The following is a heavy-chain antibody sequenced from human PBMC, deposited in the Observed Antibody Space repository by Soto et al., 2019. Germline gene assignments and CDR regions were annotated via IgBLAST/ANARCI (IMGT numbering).Heavy chain of an antibody. Sequence: GGSLRLSCAASGFTFSSYGMHWVRQAPGKGLEWVAVISYDGSNKYYADSVKGRFTISRDNSKNTLYLQMNSLRAEDTAVYSCAKDGSGIWYFDLWGRGTLVTVSS. V-gene: IGHV3-30*18. D-gene: IGHD6-25*01. CDR2: ISYDGSNK. J-gene: IGHJ2*01. CDR1: GFTFSSYG. CDR3: AKDGSGIWYFDL.